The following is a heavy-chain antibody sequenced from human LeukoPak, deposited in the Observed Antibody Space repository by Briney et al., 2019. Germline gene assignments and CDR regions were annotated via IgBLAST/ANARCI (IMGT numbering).Heavy chain of an antibody. CDR3: ASPAPHYGDPYWYFDL. Sequence: GGSLRLSCAASGFTFSSYAMHWVRQAPGKGLEWVAVISYDGSNKYYADSVKGRFTISGDNSKNTLYLQMNSLRAEDTAAYYCASPAPHYGDPYWYFDLWGRGTLVTVSS. CDR2: ISYDGSNK. CDR1: GFTFSSYA. D-gene: IGHD4-17*01. J-gene: IGHJ2*01. V-gene: IGHV3-30-3*01.